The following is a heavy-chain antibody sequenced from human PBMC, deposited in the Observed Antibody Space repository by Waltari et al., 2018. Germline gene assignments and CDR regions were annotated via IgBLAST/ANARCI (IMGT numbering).Heavy chain of an antibody. V-gene: IGHV1-2*06. CDR1: GYTLSGYY. CDR2: FNPSSGDT. CDR3: AKTGDFYSLEY. J-gene: IGHJ4*02. D-gene: IGHD3-3*01. Sequence: QVQLVQSGAEVKRPGASVMVSCKASGYTLSGYYINGVRQAPGQGLEWMGRFNPSSGDTDYAQKFQGRVTMTRDTSINTAYLELTSLTSDDTAVYYCAKTGDFYSLEYWGQGSLVTVSS.